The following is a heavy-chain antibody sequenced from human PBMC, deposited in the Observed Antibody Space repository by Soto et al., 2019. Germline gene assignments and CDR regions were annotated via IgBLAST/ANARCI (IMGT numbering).Heavy chain of an antibody. CDR1: GFTFSSYT. CDR2: IIGSGGTT. D-gene: IGHD1-26*01. J-gene: IGHJ4*02. Sequence: PGGSLRLSCAASGFTFSSYTMTWVRQAPGKGLEWVSAIIGSGGTTSYADSVKGRFTISRDNSKNTLYLQMNSLRAEDTAVYYCARWDASGVFDYWGQGTLVTVSS. V-gene: IGHV3-23*01. CDR3: ARWDASGVFDY.